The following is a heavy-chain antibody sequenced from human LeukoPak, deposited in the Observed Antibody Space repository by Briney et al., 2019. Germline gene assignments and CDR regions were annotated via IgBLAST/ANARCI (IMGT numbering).Heavy chain of an antibody. D-gene: IGHD3-22*01. CDR3: ARVGDYNYYDSSGYYTDY. CDR1: GFTFSSYS. J-gene: IGHJ4*02. V-gene: IGHV3-21*01. CDR2: ISSSSSYI. Sequence: GGSLRLSXAASGFTFSSYSMNWVRQAPGKGLEWVSSISSSSSYIYYADSVKGRFTISRDNAKNSLYLQMNSLRAEDTAVYYCARVGDYNYYDSSGYYTDYWGQGTLVTVSS.